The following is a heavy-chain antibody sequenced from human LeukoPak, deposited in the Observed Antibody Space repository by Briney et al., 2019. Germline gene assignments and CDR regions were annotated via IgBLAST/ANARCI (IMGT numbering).Heavy chain of an antibody. D-gene: IGHD3-10*01. CDR2: IYYSGST. V-gene: IGHV4-39*07. J-gene: IGHJ6*03. Sequence: WVRQPPGKGLEWIGSIYYSGSTCYNPSLKSRVTISVDTSKNQFSLKLSSVTAADTAVYFCARDWGVKARSGYMDVWGKGTTVTVSS. CDR3: ARDWGVKARSGYMDV.